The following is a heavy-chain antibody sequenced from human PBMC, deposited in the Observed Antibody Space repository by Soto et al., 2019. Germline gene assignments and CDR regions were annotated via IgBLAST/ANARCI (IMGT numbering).Heavy chain of an antibody. D-gene: IGHD6-19*01. Sequence: QITLKESGPTLVKPTQTLTLTCTFSGFSLSSTRMAVGWIRQPPGKALEWLALIYWADNKRYSPVLKSRLTNPKDTSKNQEVITMSNMDPVDTARYYCAHIVVAGLGYYFDYWGQGTLVTVSS. CDR3: AHIVVAGLGYYFDY. CDR1: GFSLSSTRMA. CDR2: IYWADNK. V-gene: IGHV2-5*02. J-gene: IGHJ4*02.